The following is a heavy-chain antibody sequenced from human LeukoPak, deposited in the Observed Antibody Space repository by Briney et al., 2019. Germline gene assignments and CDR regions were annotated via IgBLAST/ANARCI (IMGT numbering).Heavy chain of an antibody. V-gene: IGHV3-74*01. CDR3: AARDSGYVDY. J-gene: IGHJ4*02. CDR2: INDDGRIT. D-gene: IGHD1-26*01. CDR1: GFTFTSSW. Sequence: QPGGSLRLSCVASGFTFTSSWMHWVRQAPGKGLVWVSRINDDGRITDYADSVKGRLTISRDNARNTLYLQMNSLTAEDTAVYYCAARDSGYVDYWGQGTLVIVSS.